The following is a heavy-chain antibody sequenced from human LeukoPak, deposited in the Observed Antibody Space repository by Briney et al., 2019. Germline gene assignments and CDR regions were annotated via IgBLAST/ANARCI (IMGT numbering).Heavy chain of an antibody. Sequence: ASEKVSCKASGYTFTSYYMHWVRQAPGQGLEWMGIINPSGGSTSYAQKFQGRVTMTRDTSTSTVYMELSSLRSEDTAVYYCARVSPRELMFDYWGQGTLVTVSS. V-gene: IGHV1-46*01. CDR1: GYTFTSYY. CDR2: INPSGGST. CDR3: ARVSPRELMFDY. J-gene: IGHJ4*02. D-gene: IGHD1-26*01.